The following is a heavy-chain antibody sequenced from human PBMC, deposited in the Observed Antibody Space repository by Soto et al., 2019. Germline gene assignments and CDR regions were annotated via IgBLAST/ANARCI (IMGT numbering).Heavy chain of an antibody. D-gene: IGHD2-2*01. V-gene: IGHV4-31*03. CDR3: AREVVVVPAAMFQNWFDP. CDR2: IYYSGST. CDR1: GGSISSGGYY. Sequence: SETLSLTCTVSGGSISSGGYYWSWIRQHPGKGLEWIGYIYYSGSTYYNPSLKSRVTISVDTSKNQFSLKLSSVTAADTAVYYCAREVVVVPAAMFQNWFDPWGQGTLVTVSS. J-gene: IGHJ5*02.